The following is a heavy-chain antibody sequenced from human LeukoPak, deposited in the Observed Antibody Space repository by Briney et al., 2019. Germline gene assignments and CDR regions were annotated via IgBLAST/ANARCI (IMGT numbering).Heavy chain of an antibody. Sequence: GGSLRLSCAGSGFTFSSYWMHWVRQVPGKGLVWVSRIKSDGSSTSYADSVKGRFTISRDNAKNTLYLQMNSLRAEDTAVYYCASPLRWDAFDIWGQGTMVTVSS. V-gene: IGHV3-74*01. CDR1: GFTFSSYW. D-gene: IGHD4-23*01. CDR3: ASPLRWDAFDI. CDR2: IKSDGSST. J-gene: IGHJ3*02.